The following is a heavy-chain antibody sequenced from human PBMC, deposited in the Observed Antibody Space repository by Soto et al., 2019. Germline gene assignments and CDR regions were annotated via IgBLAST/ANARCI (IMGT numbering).Heavy chain of an antibody. Sequence: QVQLVQSGAEVKKPGSSVKVSCKASGGTFSSYAISWVRQAPGQGLEWMGGIISIFSTADYAQKFQGRVTISADESTSTAYMEPATLRSEGTAVYYCARPPPHYYYCGMDVWGQGTTVTVSS. V-gene: IGHV1-69*12. CDR3: ARPPPHYYYCGMDV. CDR2: IISIFSTA. CDR1: GGTFSSYA. J-gene: IGHJ6*02.